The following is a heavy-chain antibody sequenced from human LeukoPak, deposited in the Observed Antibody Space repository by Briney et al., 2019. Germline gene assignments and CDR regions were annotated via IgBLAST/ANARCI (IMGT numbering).Heavy chain of an antibody. CDR3: ARYSADILTGSDWFDP. Sequence: SETLSLTCAVSGGSISSNSYYWGWIRQPPRKGLEWIGSIYYSGSTYYNPSLKSRVTISVDTSKNQFSLKLSSVTAADTAVYYCARYSADILTGSDWFDPWGQGTLVTVSS. CDR2: IYYSGST. CDR1: GGSISSNSYY. D-gene: IGHD3-9*01. V-gene: IGHV4-39*07. J-gene: IGHJ5*02.